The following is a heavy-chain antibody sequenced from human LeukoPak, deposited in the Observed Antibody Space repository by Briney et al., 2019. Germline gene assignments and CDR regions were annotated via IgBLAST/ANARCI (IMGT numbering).Heavy chain of an antibody. CDR1: GCTFTSYY. CDR3: ARGEGYWSSTSCHAGSSEFDP. D-gene: IGHD2-2*01. Sequence: ASVKVSCKASGCTFTSYYMHWVRQAPGQGLEWMGIINPSGGSTSYAQKFQGRVTMTRDTSTSTVYMELSSLRSEDTAVYYCARGEGYWSSTSCHAGSSEFDPWGQGTLVTVSS. V-gene: IGHV1-46*01. CDR2: INPSGGST. J-gene: IGHJ5*02.